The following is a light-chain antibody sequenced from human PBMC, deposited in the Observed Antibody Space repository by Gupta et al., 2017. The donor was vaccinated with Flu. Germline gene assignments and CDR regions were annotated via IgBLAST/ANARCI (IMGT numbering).Light chain of an antibody. V-gene: IGKV3-15*01. Sequence: PATLSVSPGEGATLSCRASQSVSSSLAWYQQKPGQAPRLLIYGASTRATDIPARFSGSGSGTEFTLTISSLQSEDFAVYYCQQCNNWPRTFGQGTKVEIK. CDR2: GAS. J-gene: IGKJ1*01. CDR3: QQCNNWPRT. CDR1: QSVSSS.